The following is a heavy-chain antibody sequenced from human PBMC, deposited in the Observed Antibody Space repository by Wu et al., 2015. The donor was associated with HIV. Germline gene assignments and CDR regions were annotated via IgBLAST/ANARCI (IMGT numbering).Heavy chain of an antibody. V-gene: IGHV1-46*01. D-gene: IGHD5-12*01. J-gene: IGHJ4*02. CDR2: INPSGGST. CDR1: GYTFTSYY. CDR3: AVGGYIVATIRRSFDY. Sequence: QVQLVQSGAEVKKPGASVKVSCKASGYTFTSYYMHWVRQAPGQGLEWMGIINPSGGSTSYAQKFQGRVTMTRDTSTSTVYMELSSLRSEDTAVYYCAVGGYIVATIRRSFDYVGPGNAGHRLL.